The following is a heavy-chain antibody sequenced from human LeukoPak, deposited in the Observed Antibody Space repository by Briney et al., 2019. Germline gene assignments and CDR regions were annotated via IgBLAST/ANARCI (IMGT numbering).Heavy chain of an antibody. CDR2: ISSSSSTI. CDR3: ARGSTYYDSSGQVPFDY. V-gene: IGHV3-48*01. CDR1: GFTFSTYS. J-gene: IGHJ4*02. Sequence: GGSLRLSCAASGFTFSTYSMNWVRQAPGKGLEWVSYISSSSSTIYYADSVKGRFTISRDNAKNSLYLLMNSLRAEDTAVYYSARGSTYYDSSGQVPFDYWGQGTLVTVSS. D-gene: IGHD3-22*01.